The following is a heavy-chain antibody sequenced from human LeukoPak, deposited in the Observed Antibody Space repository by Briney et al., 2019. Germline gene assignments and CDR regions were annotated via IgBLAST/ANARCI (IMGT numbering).Heavy chain of an antibody. D-gene: IGHD2-2*01. V-gene: IGHV3-30*02. J-gene: IGHJ6*03. Sequence: PGGSLRLSCAASGFTFSSYGMHWVRQAPGKGLEWVAFIRYDGSNKYYADSVKGRFTISRDNSKNTLYLQMNSLRAEDTAVYYCAKDRVDCSSTSCLYYYYYYMDVWGIGTTVTVSS. CDR1: GFTFSSYG. CDR2: IRYDGSNK. CDR3: AKDRVDCSSTSCLYYYYYYMDV.